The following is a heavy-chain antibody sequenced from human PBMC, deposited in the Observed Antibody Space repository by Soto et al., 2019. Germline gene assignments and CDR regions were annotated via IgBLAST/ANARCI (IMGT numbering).Heavy chain of an antibody. CDR2: IYHSGST. CDR3: AGDYGDYDYYYGMDV. Sequence: PSETLSLTCAVSGGSISSGGYSWIWIRHPPGKGLEWIGYIYHSGSTYYNPSLKSRVTISVDRSKNQFSLKLSSVTAADTAVYYCAGDYGDYDYYYGMDVWGQGTTVTVSS. J-gene: IGHJ6*02. D-gene: IGHD4-17*01. CDR1: GGSISSGGYS. V-gene: IGHV4-30-2*01.